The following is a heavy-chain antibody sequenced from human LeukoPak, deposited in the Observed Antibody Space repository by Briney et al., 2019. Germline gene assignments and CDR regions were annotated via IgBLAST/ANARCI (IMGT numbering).Heavy chain of an antibody. CDR3: ARNGFRFLVAEYFQH. D-gene: IGHD2-8*01. V-gene: IGHV4-34*01. CDR1: GGSFSGYY. Sequence: PSETLSLTCAVYGGSFSGYYRSWIRQPPAQGLEWIGEINHSGSTNYNPSLKSRVAISVDTSKNQFSLKLSSVTAADTAVYYCARNGFRFLVAEYFQHWGQGTLVTVSS. J-gene: IGHJ1*01. CDR2: INHSGST.